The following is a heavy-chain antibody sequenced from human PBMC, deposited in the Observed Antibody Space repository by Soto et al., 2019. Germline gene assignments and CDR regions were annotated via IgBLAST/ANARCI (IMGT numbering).Heavy chain of an antibody. Sequence: QVQLQETGPGLVKPSGTLSLTCAVSGGSISSSNWWRWGRQPPGKGLEWIGEIYHSGSTNSNPSLRSRVTLSVDKSKSQFSLKLGSVTAADTAVYYCARDYMVRGVMRWFDPWGQGTLVTVSS. J-gene: IGHJ5*02. V-gene: IGHV4-4*02. CDR1: GGSISSSNW. D-gene: IGHD3-10*01. CDR2: IYHSGST. CDR3: ARDYMVRGVMRWFDP.